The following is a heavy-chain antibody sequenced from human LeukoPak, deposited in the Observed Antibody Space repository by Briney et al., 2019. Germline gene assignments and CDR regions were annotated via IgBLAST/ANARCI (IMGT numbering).Heavy chain of an antibody. V-gene: IGHV3-66*01. CDR3: AGAGPGSYSPV. CDR2: IYSSGST. D-gene: IGHD3-10*01. J-gene: IGHJ4*02. Sequence: GGSLRLSCAASGFTVSSNYMSWVRQAPGKGLEWVSVIYSSGSTYYADSVKGRFTISRDNSKNTLYLQMNSLRAEDTAVYYCAGAGPGSYSPVRGQGTLVTVSS. CDR1: GFTVSSNY.